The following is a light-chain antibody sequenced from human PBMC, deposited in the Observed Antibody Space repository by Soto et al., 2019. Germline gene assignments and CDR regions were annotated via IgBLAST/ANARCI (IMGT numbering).Light chain of an antibody. CDR1: GSDVGGYNY. J-gene: IGLJ2*01. V-gene: IGLV2-14*01. CDR3: SSYTSSSTLDVV. Sequence: QSVLTQPASVSGSPGQSITISCTGTGSDVGGYNYVSWYQQHPGKAPKLMIYDVSNRPSGVSNRFSGSKSGNTASLTISGLQAEDEADYYCSSYTSSSTLDVVFGGGTKLTV. CDR2: DVS.